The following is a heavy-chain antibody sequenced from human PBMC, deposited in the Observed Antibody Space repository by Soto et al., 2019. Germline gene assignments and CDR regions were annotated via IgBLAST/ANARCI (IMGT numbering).Heavy chain of an antibody. D-gene: IGHD5-18*01. V-gene: IGHV1-8*01. CDR3: ATYGNSYLNYYYGRDV. J-gene: IGHJ6*02. Sequence: QVQLVQSGAEVKKPGASVKVSCKASGYTFTSYDINWVRQATGQGLEWMGWMNPNSGNTGYAQKFQGRVTMTRNTSISTAYMGLSSLRSEDTAVYYCATYGNSYLNYYYGRDVGGQGPRVTVPS. CDR2: MNPNSGNT. CDR1: GYTFTSYD.